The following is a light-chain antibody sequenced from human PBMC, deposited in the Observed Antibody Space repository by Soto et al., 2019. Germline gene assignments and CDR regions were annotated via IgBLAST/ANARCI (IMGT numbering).Light chain of an antibody. CDR3: SSFTTSSTFV. CDR1: SSDVGRYNY. CDR2: DVS. V-gene: IGLV2-14*01. Sequence: QSALAQPASVSGSPGQSITISYTGTSSDVGRYNYVSWFQQHPGKAPKLLIYDVSNWPSGVSDRFSGSKSGNTASLTISGLKAEDEADYYCSSFTTSSTFVFGTGTKLTVL. J-gene: IGLJ1*01.